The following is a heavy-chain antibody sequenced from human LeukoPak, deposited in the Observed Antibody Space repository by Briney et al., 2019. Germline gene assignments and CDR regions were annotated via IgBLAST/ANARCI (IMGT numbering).Heavy chain of an antibody. CDR1: GLTFSNHG. J-gene: IGHJ4*02. CDR3: ARDRGWLQSLDS. V-gene: IGHV3-30*02. D-gene: IGHD5-24*01. Sequence: GGSLRLSCAASGLTFSNHGMHWVRQAPGKGLEWVALIRNDGSNKYYADSVEGRFTISRDNSKDTLYLQMNSLRVEDTAVYYCARDRGWLQSLDSWGQGTLVTVSS. CDR2: IRNDGSNK.